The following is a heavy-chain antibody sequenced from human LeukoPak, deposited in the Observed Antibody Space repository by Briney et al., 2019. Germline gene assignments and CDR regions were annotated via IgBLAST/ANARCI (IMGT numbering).Heavy chain of an antibody. Sequence: PSETLSLTCTVSGGSISGYYWSWIRQPAGKGLEWIGRIYTTGSTDYNPSLKSRVTMSVDTSKSQFSLKLSSVTAADTSVYYCARGREVTRDFDYWGQGTLVSVSS. CDR2: IYTTGST. V-gene: IGHV4-4*07. D-gene: IGHD4-11*01. J-gene: IGHJ4*02. CDR3: ARGREVTRDFDY. CDR1: GGSISGYY.